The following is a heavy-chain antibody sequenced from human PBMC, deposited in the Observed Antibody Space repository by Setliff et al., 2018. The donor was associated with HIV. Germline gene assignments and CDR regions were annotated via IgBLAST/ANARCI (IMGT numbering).Heavy chain of an antibody. CDR3: ARGGAVRGSGSYYKVPTFDI. J-gene: IGHJ3*02. CDR1: GGTFSSYA. D-gene: IGHD3-10*01. CDR2: IIPIFGTA. V-gene: IGHV1-69*06. Sequence: SVKVSCKASGGTFSSYAISWVRQAPGQGLEWMGRIIPIFGTANYAQKFQGRVTITADKSTGTAYMELSSLRSEDTAVYYCARGGAVRGSGSYYKVPTFDIWGQGTMVTVSS.